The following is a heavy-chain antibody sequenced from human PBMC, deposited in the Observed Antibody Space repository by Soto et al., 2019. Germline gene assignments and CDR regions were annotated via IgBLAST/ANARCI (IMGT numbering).Heavy chain of an antibody. CDR1: GGTFSSYT. CDR3: ARDMGYISSW. D-gene: IGHD6-13*01. CDR2: IIPILGIA. J-gene: IGHJ4*02. V-gene: IGHV1-69*04. Sequence: SVKVSCKASGGTFSSYTISWVRKAHGQGLEWMGRIIPILGIANYAQKFQGRVTITADKSTSTAYMELSSLRSEDTAVYYCARDMGYISSWWGQGTLVTVSS.